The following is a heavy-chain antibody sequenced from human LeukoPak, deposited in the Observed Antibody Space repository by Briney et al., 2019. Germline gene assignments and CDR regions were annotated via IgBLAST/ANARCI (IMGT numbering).Heavy chain of an antibody. Sequence: KPSETLSLTCTVSGGSISSYYWSWIRQPPGKGLEWIGYIYYSGSTNYNPSLKSRVTISVDTSKNQFSLKLSSVTAADTAVYYCAREQYCSGGSCYGTIDNWGQGTLVTVSS. CDR2: IYYSGST. J-gene: IGHJ4*02. V-gene: IGHV4-59*12. CDR1: GGSISSYY. D-gene: IGHD2-15*01. CDR3: AREQYCSGGSCYGTIDN.